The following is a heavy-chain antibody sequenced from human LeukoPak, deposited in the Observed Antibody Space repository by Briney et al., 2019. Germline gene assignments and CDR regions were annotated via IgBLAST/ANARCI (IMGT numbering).Heavy chain of an antibody. CDR3: ASTGEQQLGAFDI. CDR2: IYYSGST. Sequence: PSETLSLTCTVSGGSICSSSYYWGWIRQPPGKGLEWIGSIYYSGSTYYNPSLKSRVTISVDTSKNQFSLKLSSVTAADTAVYYCASTGEQQLGAFDIWGQGTMVTVSS. CDR1: GGSICSSSYY. D-gene: IGHD6-13*01. V-gene: IGHV4-39*01. J-gene: IGHJ3*02.